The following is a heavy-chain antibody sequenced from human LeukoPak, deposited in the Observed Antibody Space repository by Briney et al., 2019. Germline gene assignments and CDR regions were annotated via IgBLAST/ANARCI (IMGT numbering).Heavy chain of an antibody. J-gene: IGHJ4*02. CDR2: ISSSSSYI. CDR3: AAERYFDWLLYGPSDY. D-gene: IGHD3-9*01. V-gene: IGHV3-21*04. CDR1: GFTFSSYS. Sequence: GGSLRLSCAASGFTFSSYSMNWVRQAPGKGLEWVSSISSSSSYIYYADSVKGRFTISRDNSKNTLYLQMNSLRAEDTAVYYCAAERYFDWLLYGPSDYWGQGTLVTVSS.